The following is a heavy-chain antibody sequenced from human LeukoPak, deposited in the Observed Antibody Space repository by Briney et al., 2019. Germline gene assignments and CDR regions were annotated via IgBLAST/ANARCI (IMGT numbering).Heavy chain of an antibody. D-gene: IGHD3-10*01. V-gene: IGHV3-33*06. CDR3: AKSPYYGSGSYYTDYYYYMDV. Sequence: PGGSLRLSCAASGFTFSSYEMNWVRQAPGKGLEWVAVIWYDGSNKYYADSVKGRFTISRDNSKNTLYLQMNSLRAEDTAVYYCAKSPYYGSGSYYTDYYYYMDVWGKGTTVTVSS. J-gene: IGHJ6*03. CDR1: GFTFSSYE. CDR2: IWYDGSNK.